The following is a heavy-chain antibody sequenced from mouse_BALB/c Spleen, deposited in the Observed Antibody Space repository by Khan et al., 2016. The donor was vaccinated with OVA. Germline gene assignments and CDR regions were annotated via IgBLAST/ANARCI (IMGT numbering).Heavy chain of an antibody. Sequence: QVQLKQSGAELARPGASVKMSCKASGYTFTSYTIHWIKMRPGQGLEWIGYINPSNGYTNYNQKFKDKATLTADKSSTTAYMQLSSLTSDDSAVYNCVRDEAYCRRDGGVAYWGQGTLVTVSA. CDR2: INPSNGYT. J-gene: IGHJ3*01. CDR3: VRDEAYCRRDGGVAY. CDR1: GYTFTSYT. V-gene: IGHV1-4*01. D-gene: IGHD1-2*01.